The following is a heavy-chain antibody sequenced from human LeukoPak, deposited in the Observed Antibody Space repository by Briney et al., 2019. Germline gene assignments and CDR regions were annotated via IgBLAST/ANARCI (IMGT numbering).Heavy chain of an antibody. CDR3: AKPRGEEWLVGLYDAFDI. Sequence: GGSLRLSCAASGFTFSSYAMSWVRHAPGKGLEWVSVISASDGSTYYADSVKGRFTISRDNSKNTLYLQMNSLRAEDTAVFYCAKPRGEEWLVGLYDAFDIWGQGTMVTVSS. D-gene: IGHD6-19*01. CDR2: ISASDGST. CDR1: GFTFSSYA. J-gene: IGHJ3*02. V-gene: IGHV3-23*01.